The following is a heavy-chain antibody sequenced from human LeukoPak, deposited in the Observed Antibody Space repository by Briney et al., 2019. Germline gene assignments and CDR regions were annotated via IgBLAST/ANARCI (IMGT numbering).Heavy chain of an antibody. D-gene: IGHD3-10*01. CDR2: ISSSGSTI. CDR3: ARDPHYYWFDP. J-gene: IGHJ5*02. Sequence: GGSLRLSCAASGFTFSSYEMNWVRQAPGKGLEWVSYISSSGSTIYYADSVKGRFTISRDNAKNSLYLQVNSLRAEDTAVYYCARDPHYYWFDPWGQGTLVTVSS. CDR1: GFTFSSYE. V-gene: IGHV3-48*03.